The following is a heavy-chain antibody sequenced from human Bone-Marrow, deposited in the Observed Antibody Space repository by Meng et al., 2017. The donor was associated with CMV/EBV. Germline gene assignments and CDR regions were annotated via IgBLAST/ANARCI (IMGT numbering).Heavy chain of an antibody. CDR1: GGSISSYY. J-gene: IGHJ6*02. CDR3: AARQYYYGMDV. V-gene: IGHV4-59*01. Sequence: GSLRLSCTVSGGSISSYYWSWIRQPPGKRLEWIGYIYYTGITNYNSSLKGRVTISVDTSKNQFSLKLTSVTAADTAVYYCAARQYYYGMDVWGQGTTVTVSS. CDR2: IYYTGIT.